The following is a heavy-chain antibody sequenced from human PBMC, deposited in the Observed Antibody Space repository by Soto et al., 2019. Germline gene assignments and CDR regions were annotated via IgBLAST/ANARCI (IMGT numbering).Heavy chain of an antibody. J-gene: IGHJ4*02. D-gene: IGHD5-12*01. CDR1: GYTFTSYG. Sequence: GASVKVSCKASGYTFTSYGISWVRQAPGQGLEWMGWISAYDGDTNYAQNFQGRVTMTTDTSASTAYMELRSLTSDDTAIYYYARVLRDGYIRYWGQGTLVTVSS. CDR2: ISAYDGDT. CDR3: ARVLRDGYIRY. V-gene: IGHV1-18*01.